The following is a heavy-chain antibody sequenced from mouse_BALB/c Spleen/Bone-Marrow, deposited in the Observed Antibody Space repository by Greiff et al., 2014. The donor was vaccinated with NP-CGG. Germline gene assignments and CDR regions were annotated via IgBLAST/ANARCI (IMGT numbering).Heavy chain of an antibody. CDR3: ALYEYDGRPWFAY. V-gene: IGHV1-82*01. D-gene: IGHD2-4*01. CDR2: IYPGDGNT. J-gene: IGHJ3*01. CDR1: GYAFSSSW. Sequence: VQLQQSGPELVKPGASVKISCKASGYAFSSSWMNWVKQRPGQGLEWIGRIYPGDGNTNYNGKFKGKATLTADKSSTTAYMQLSSLTSVDSAVYFCALYEYDGRPWFAYGGQGTLVTVSA.